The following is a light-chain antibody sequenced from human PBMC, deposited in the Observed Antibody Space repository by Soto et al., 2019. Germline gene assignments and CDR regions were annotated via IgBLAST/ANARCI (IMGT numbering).Light chain of an antibody. Sequence: DIQMTQSPSTLSASVGDRVTITCRASQSVSSWLAWYQQKPGKAPNLLIHKASSLESGVPSRFSGSGSGTEFTLTISSLQPDDFATYYCQQYSSDSTFGRGTKV. J-gene: IGKJ4*01. CDR1: QSVSSW. CDR2: KAS. V-gene: IGKV1-5*03. CDR3: QQYSSDST.